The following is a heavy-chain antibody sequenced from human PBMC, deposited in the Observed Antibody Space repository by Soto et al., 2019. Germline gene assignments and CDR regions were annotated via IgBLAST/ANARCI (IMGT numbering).Heavy chain of an antibody. V-gene: IGHV4-39*01. D-gene: IGHD6-19*01. CDR2: IYYSGST. J-gene: IGHJ4*02. CDR1: GGSISSSSYY. CDR3: ARHGDSSGWYYFDY. Sequence: QLQLQESGPGLVKPSETLSLTCTVSGGSISSSSYYWGWIRQPPGKGLEWIGSIYYSGSTYYNPSLKSRVTISVDTSKNQFSLKRSSVTAADTAVYDCARHGDSSGWYYFDYWGQGTLVTVSS.